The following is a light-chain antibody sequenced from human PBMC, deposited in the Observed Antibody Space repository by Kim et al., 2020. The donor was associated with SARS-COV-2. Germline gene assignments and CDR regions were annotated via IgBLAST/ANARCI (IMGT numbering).Light chain of an antibody. CDR3: QTWGTGIGV. J-gene: IGLJ3*02. V-gene: IGLV4-69*01. CDR2: VNSDGSH. CDR1: SGHSSYA. Sequence: VKLTCTLSSGHSSYAIAWHQQQPEKGPRYLMKVNSDGSHSKGDGIPDRFSGSSSGAERYLTISSLQSEDEADYYCQTWGTGIGVFGGGTQLTVL.